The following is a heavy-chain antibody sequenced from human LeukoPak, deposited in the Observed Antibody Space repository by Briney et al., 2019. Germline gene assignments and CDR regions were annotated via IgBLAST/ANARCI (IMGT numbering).Heavy chain of an antibody. D-gene: IGHD5-12*01. CDR2: IYYSGST. CDR3: ARDGAPSGYDFNWFDP. V-gene: IGHV4-39*07. J-gene: IGHJ5*02. Sequence: SETLSLTCSVSGDSISTSSYYWGWIRQPPGKGLEWIGTIYYSGSTYYNPSLKSRVTISVDTSKNQFSLKLSSVTAADTAVYYCARDGAPSGYDFNWFDPWGQGTLVTVSS. CDR1: GDSISTSSYY.